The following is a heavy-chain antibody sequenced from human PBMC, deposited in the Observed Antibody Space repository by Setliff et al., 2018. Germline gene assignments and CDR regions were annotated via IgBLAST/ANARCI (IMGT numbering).Heavy chain of an antibody. CDR2: INHSGST. J-gene: IGHJ5*02. D-gene: IGHD7-27*01. CDR1: GASFSDYY. V-gene: IGHV4-34*01. CDR3: ARGSTGAYDP. Sequence: KTSETLSLTCTVYGASFSDYYWGWIRQPPGKGLEWIAEINHSGSTNYNPSLKSRVTISVDTSKNQPSLRVTSVTAADTAVYYCARGSTGAYDPWGQGTLVTVSS.